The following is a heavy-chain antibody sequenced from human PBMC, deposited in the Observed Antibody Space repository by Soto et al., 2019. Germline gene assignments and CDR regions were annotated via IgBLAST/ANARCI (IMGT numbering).Heavy chain of an antibody. CDR1: GFTVSSNY. CDR2: IYSGGST. D-gene: IGHD6-25*01. V-gene: IGHV3-53*02. J-gene: IGHJ5*02. Sequence: EVQLVETGGGLIQPGGSLRLSCAASGFTVSSNYMSWVRQAPGKGLEWVSVIYSGGSTYYADSVKGRFTISRDNSKNTLYLQMNSLRAEDTAVYYCARVNILGRSDQNWFDPWGQGTLVTVSS. CDR3: ARVNILGRSDQNWFDP.